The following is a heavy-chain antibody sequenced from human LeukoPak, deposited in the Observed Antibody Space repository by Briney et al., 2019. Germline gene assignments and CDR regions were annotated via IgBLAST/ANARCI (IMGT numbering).Heavy chain of an antibody. J-gene: IGHJ4*02. Sequence: GGSLRLSCAASGFTFSSYEMNWVRQAPGKGLEWVSYISSSGSTIYYADSVKGRFTISRDNAKNSLYLQMNSLRAEDTAVYYCARDGGYYYGSGSLIWGQGTLVTVSS. CDR1: GFTFSSYE. D-gene: IGHD3-10*01. CDR3: ARDGGYYYGSGSLI. CDR2: ISSSGSTI. V-gene: IGHV3-48*03.